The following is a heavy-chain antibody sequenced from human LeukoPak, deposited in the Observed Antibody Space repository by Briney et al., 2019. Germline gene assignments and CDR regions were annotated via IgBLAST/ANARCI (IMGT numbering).Heavy chain of an antibody. CDR3: TRGNSGWYFDY. V-gene: IGHV3-15*01. J-gene: IGHJ4*02. D-gene: IGHD6-19*01. Sequence: GGSLRLSCAASGFTFTNAWMTWVRQAPGKGLEWVGRIKMKTDGGTTDYAAPVKGRFTISRDDSKNMLYLQMNSLKTEDIAVYYCTRGNSGWYFDYWGQGTLVTVSS. CDR1: GFTFTNAW. CDR2: IKMKTDGGTT.